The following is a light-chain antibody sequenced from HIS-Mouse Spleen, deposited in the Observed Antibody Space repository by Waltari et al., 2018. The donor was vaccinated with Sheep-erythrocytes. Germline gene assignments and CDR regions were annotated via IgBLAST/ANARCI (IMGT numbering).Light chain of an antibody. CDR3: YSTDSSGNHRV. CDR1: ALPKKY. V-gene: IGLV3-10*01. CDR2: EDS. Sequence: SYVLTQPPSVSVAPGKTARITRSGDALPKKYAYWYQQKSGQAPVLVIYEDSKRPSGIPERFSGSSSGTMATLTISGAQVEDEADYYCYSTDSSGNHRVFGTGTKVTVL. J-gene: IGLJ1*01.